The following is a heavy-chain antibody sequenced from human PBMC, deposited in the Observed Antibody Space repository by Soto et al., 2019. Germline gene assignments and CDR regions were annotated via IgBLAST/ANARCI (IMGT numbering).Heavy chain of an antibody. Sequence: GGSLRLSCAASGFTFSSYALSWVRQAPGKGLEWVSAISGSGGSTYYADSVKGRFTISRDNSKNTLYLQMNSLRAEDTAVYYCAKVVGATWDYFDYWGQGTLVTVSS. CDR1: GFTFSSYA. CDR2: ISGSGGST. V-gene: IGHV3-23*01. D-gene: IGHD1-26*01. J-gene: IGHJ4*02. CDR3: AKVVGATWDYFDY.